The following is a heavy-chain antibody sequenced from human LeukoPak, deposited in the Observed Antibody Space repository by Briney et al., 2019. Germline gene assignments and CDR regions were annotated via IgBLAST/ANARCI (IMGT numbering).Heavy chain of an antibody. D-gene: IGHD3-10*01. CDR2: ITDDGSSK. CDR3: AKDPSGHRFGSYGLHV. J-gene: IGHJ6*02. CDR1: GFTFSSYY. V-gene: IGHV3-30*18. Sequence: GGSLRLSCAASGFTFSSYYMHWVRQAPGKGLEWVAGITDDGSSKYYAASVKGRFTISRDNSKNTLYLQMNSLRPEDTAVYYCAKDPSGHRFGSYGLHVWGQGTTVTVSS.